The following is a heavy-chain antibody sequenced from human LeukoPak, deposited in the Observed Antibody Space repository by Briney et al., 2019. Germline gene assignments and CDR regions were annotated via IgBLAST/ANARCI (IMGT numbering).Heavy chain of an antibody. V-gene: IGHV3-23*01. Sequence: PGGSLRLSCAASGFTLSSYAMSWVRQAPGKGLEWVSAISDTGNTYHADSVKGRFTISRDNSKNTLYLQMNSLRAEDTAVYYCAIIGGYYGSPIDYWGQGTLVTVSS. J-gene: IGHJ4*02. CDR2: ISDTGNT. CDR1: GFTLSSYA. CDR3: AIIGGYYGSPIDY. D-gene: IGHD3-10*01.